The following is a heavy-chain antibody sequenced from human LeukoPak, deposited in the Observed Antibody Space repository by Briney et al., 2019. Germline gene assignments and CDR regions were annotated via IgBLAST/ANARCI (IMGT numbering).Heavy chain of an antibody. CDR2: IYWDDDK. Sequence: ESGPTLVNPTQTLTLTCTFSGFSLSTSGVGVGWIRQPPGKALEWLALIYWDDDKRYSPSLKSRLTITKDTSKNQVVLTMTKMDPVDTATYYCAHKRVYYYDSSGYYYFDYWGQGTLVTVSS. D-gene: IGHD3-22*01. CDR1: GFSLSTSGVG. V-gene: IGHV2-5*02. CDR3: AHKRVYYYDSSGYYYFDY. J-gene: IGHJ4*02.